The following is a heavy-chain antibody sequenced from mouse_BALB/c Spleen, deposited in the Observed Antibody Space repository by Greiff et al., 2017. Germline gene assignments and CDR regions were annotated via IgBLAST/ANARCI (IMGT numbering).Heavy chain of an antibody. V-gene: IGHV5-12-2*01. Sequence: EVMLVESGGGLVQPGGSLKLSCAASGFTFSSYTMSWVRQTPEKRLGWVAYISNGGGSTYYPDTVKGRFTISRDNAKNTLYLQMSSLKSEDTAMYYCAISESMITKGVDYWGQGTSGTVSS. J-gene: IGHJ4*01. CDR3: AISESMITKGVDY. CDR2: ISNGGGST. CDR1: GFTFSSYT. D-gene: IGHD2-4*01.